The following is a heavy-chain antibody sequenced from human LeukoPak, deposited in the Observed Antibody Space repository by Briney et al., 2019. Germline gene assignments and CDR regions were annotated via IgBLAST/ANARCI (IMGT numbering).Heavy chain of an antibody. CDR3: ARVSVVDNWFDP. CDR2: IRSSTNYI. CDR1: GFAFSSYT. D-gene: IGHD5/OR15-5a*01. Sequence: GGSLRLSCAAFGFAFSSYTMNWVRQAPGKGLEWVSSIRSSTNYIYYADSLKGRFTISRDNAKNSLYLQMNSLRAEDTAVYYCARVSVVDNWFDPWGQGTLVTVSS. J-gene: IGHJ5*02. V-gene: IGHV3-21*01.